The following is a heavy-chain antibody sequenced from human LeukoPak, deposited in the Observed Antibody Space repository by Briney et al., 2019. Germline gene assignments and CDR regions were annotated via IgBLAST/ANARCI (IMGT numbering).Heavy chain of an antibody. CDR2: INPNSGGT. CDR1: GYTFTGYY. Sequence: GASVKVSCKASGYTFTGYYMHWVRQAPGQGLEWMGWINPNSGGTNYAQKFQGRVTVTRDTSISTAYMELSRLRSDDTAVYYCARDLRRAGATKDYWGQGTLVTVSS. CDR3: ARDLRRAGATKDY. J-gene: IGHJ4*02. V-gene: IGHV1-2*02. D-gene: IGHD1-26*01.